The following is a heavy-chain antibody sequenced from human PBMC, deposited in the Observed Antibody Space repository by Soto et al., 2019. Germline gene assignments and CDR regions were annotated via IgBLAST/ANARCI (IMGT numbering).Heavy chain of an antibody. V-gene: IGHV4-31*03. Sequence: QVQLQESGPGLVKPSQTLSLTCTVSGGSISGGGYYWSWIRQHPGKGLEWIGYIYYSGSTYYNPSLKSRVTISVDTSKNQFSLKLSSVTAADTAVYYCARGVSGSPHFDYWGQGTLVTVSS. J-gene: IGHJ4*02. D-gene: IGHD1-26*01. CDR1: GGSISGGGYY. CDR3: ARGVSGSPHFDY. CDR2: IYYSGST.